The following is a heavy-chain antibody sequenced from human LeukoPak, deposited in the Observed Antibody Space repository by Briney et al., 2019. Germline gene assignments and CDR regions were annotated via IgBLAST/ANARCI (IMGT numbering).Heavy chain of an antibody. J-gene: IGHJ4*02. CDR1: GGSFSGYY. Sequence: PSETLSLTCAVYGGSFSGYYWSWIRQPPGKGLEWIGEINHSGSTNYNPSLKSRVTISVDTSKNQFSLRLSSVTAADTAVYYCARGEVSLYYFDYWGQGTLVIVSS. D-gene: IGHD1-26*01. CDR3: ARGEVSLYYFDY. CDR2: INHSGST. V-gene: IGHV4-34*01.